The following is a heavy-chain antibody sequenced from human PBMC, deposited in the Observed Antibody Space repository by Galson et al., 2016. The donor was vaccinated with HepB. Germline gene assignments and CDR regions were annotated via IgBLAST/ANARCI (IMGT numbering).Heavy chain of an antibody. CDR3: AKVFHSPITIFGGIAGHFDY. D-gene: IGHD3-3*01. J-gene: IGHJ4*02. Sequence: SLRLSCAASGFTFSDYAMSWVRQAPGKGLEWVSTITRGGRTYYADSVKGRFTISRDNSMNTLYLQMNSLRAGDTAVYYCAKVFHSPITIFGGIAGHFDYWGQGTLVTVSS. V-gene: IGHV3-23*01. CDR1: GFTFSDYA. CDR2: ITRGGRT.